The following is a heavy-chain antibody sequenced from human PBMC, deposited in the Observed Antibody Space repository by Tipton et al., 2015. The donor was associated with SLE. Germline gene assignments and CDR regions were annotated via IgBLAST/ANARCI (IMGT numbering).Heavy chain of an antibody. CDR3: ARELIAEDAFDI. V-gene: IGHV4-61*09. CDR1: GGSISSSSYY. CDR2: IYHSGGP. J-gene: IGHJ3*02. Sequence: TLSLTCTVSGGSISSSSYYWSWIRQPAGKGLEWIGQIYHSGGPNYNPSLKSRVPISVDTSKNQFSLKLSSVTAADTAVYYCARELIAEDAFDIWGQGTMVTVSS. D-gene: IGHD6-13*01.